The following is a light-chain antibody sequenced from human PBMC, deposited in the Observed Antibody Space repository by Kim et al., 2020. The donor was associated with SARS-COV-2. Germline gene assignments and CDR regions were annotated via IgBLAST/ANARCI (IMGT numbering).Light chain of an antibody. J-gene: IGLJ3*02. CDR3: QVWDSSSDHNWV. V-gene: IGLV3-21*04. CDR2: YDS. Sequence: PGKTARITCGGNNIGSKSVHWYQQKTGQAPVLVIYYDSDRPSGIPERFSGSNSGNTATLTISRVEAGDEADYYCQVWDSSSDHNWVFGGGTKLTVL. CDR1: NIGSKS.